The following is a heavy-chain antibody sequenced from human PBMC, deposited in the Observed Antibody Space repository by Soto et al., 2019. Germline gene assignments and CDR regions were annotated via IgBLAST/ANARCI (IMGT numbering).Heavy chain of an antibody. CDR2: IRSKANSYAT. J-gene: IGHJ4*02. Sequence: GSLRLSCAASGFTFSGSAMHWVRQASGKGLEWVGRIRSKANSYATAYAASVKGRFTISRDDSKNTAYLQMNSLKTEDTAVYYCTRHFYYYDSSGPPGWGQGTLVTVSS. V-gene: IGHV3-73*01. CDR1: GFTFSGSA. CDR3: TRHFYYYDSSGPPG. D-gene: IGHD3-22*01.